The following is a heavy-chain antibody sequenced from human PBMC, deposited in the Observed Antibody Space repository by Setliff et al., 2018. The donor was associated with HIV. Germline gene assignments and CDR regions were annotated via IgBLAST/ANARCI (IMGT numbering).Heavy chain of an antibody. Sequence: GGSLRLSCAVSGFTFRSYEMSWVRQAPGKGLEWISYINSRGDSDHYADSVKGRFTISRDNAKNSLYLQMNSLRAEDTAVYYCAKGDSFVFSYVYPDYWGPGTLVTVSS. CDR2: INSRGDSD. J-gene: IGHJ4*02. CDR1: GFTFRSYE. V-gene: IGHV3-48*03. D-gene: IGHD3-22*01. CDR3: AKGDSFVFSYVYPDY.